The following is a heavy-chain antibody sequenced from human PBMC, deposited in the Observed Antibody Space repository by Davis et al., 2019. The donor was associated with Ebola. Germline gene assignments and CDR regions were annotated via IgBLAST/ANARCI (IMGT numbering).Heavy chain of an antibody. V-gene: IGHV3-9*01. J-gene: IGHJ4*02. CDR2: ISGSSGHI. CDR3: VRDMGVVTAAINY. CDR1: GFTFDDYA. Sequence: SLKISCAASGFTFDDYAMHWVRQTPGKGLQWVSGISGSSGHIGYADFVRGRFTISRDYAKISLYLQMNSLRPEDTALYYCVRDMGVVTAAINYWGQGALVTVSS. D-gene: IGHD2-2*02.